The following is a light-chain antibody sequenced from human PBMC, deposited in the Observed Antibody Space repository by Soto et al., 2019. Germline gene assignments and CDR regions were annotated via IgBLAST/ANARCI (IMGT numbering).Light chain of an antibody. CDR1: QSISSN. CDR3: QQYGSSGT. V-gene: IGKV3-20*01. CDR2: GAS. J-gene: IGKJ1*01. Sequence: ETVMTQSPATLSVSPGERATLSCRASQSISSNLAWYQQKPCQAPSLLIYGASNRATGIPDRFSGSGSGTDFTLTISRLEPEDFAVYYCQQYGSSGTFGHGTKVDI.